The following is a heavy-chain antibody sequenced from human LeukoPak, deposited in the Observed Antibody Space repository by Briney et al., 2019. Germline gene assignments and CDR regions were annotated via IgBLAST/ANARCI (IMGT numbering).Heavy chain of an antibody. CDR1: GGTFSSYA. Sequence: ASVKVSCKASGGTFSSYAISWVRQAPGQGPEWMGGIIPIFGTANYAQKFQGRVTITADESTSTAYMELSSLRSEDTAVYYCARDQGLTAPPPYGLDVWGQGTTVTVSS. D-gene: IGHD5-18*01. J-gene: IGHJ6*02. CDR3: ARDQGLTAPPPYGLDV. CDR2: IIPIFGTA. V-gene: IGHV1-69*13.